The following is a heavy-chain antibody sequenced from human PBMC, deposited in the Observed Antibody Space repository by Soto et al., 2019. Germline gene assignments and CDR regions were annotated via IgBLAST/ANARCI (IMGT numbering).Heavy chain of an antibody. V-gene: IGHV4-59*12. CDR3: ARDPRPTHYFGSGSLLLQWGIDP. D-gene: IGHD3-10*01. CDR1: SDSSSSYK. Sequence: PSETLSLTCTVSSDSSSSYKWSWIRQTPGKGLEWIGYIDNNGGISYNPSLKSRVTISVDKSKNQFSLKLSSVTAADTAVYYCARDPRPTHYFGSGSLLLQWGIDPRGQATLVTVSS. CDR2: IDNNGGI. J-gene: IGHJ5*02.